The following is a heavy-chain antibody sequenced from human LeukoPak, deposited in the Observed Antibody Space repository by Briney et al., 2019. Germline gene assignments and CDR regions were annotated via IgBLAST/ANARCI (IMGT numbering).Heavy chain of an antibody. D-gene: IGHD3-22*01. CDR1: GFTFSSYS. J-gene: IGHJ4*02. Sequence: GGSLRLSCAASGFTFSSYSMNWVRQAPGKGLEWVSYISSSSSTIYYADSVKGRFTISRDNAKNSLYLQVNSLRAEDTAVYYCARVDGYDSSGYLDYWGRGTLVTVSS. V-gene: IGHV3-48*01. CDR3: ARVDGYDSSGYLDY. CDR2: ISSSSSTI.